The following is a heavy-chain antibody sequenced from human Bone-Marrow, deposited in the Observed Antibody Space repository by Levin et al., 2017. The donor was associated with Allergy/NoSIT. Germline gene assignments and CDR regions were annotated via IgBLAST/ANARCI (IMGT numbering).Heavy chain of an antibody. Sequence: SVKVSCKASGGTFSSYAISWVRQAPGQGLEWMGGIIPIFGTANYAQKFQGRVTITADESTSTAYMELSSLRSEDTAVYYCARGYSGSYIFRRNYYYYGMDVWGQGTTVTVSS. CDR1: GGTFSSYA. V-gene: IGHV1-69*13. J-gene: IGHJ6*02. CDR2: IIPIFGTA. D-gene: IGHD1-26*01. CDR3: ARGYSGSYIFRRNYYYYGMDV.